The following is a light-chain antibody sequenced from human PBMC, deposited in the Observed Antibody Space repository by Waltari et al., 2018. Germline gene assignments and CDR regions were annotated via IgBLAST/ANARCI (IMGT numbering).Light chain of an antibody. J-gene: IGLJ2*01. CDR3: QAWDSSTAV. V-gene: IGLV3-1*01. CDR2: KDN. Sequence: SYELTQPPSVSVSPGQTASITCSGDNLGDKYACWYQQRPGQSLVLVIYKDNKRPSGIPERFSGSNSGNTATLTISGTQAMDEADYYCQAWDSSTAVFGGGTKLTVL. CDR1: NLGDKY.